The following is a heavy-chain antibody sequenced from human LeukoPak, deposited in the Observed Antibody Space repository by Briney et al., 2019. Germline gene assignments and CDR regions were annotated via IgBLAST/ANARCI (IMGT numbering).Heavy chain of an antibody. Sequence: ASVKVSCEASGYTFTSYGISWVRQAPGQGLEWMGWISAYNGNTNYAQKLQGRVTMTTDTSTSTAYMELRSLRSDDTAVYYCARGFCSSTSCYLPTDYWGQGTLVTVSS. CDR1: GYTFTSYG. J-gene: IGHJ4*02. D-gene: IGHD2-2*01. CDR3: ARGFCSSTSCYLPTDY. CDR2: ISAYNGNT. V-gene: IGHV1-18*01.